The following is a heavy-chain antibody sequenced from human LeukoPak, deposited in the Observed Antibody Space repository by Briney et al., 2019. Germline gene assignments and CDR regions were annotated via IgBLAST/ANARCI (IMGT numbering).Heavy chain of an antibody. J-gene: IGHJ4*02. CDR3: ARGNWHYYGSGSYYFDY. Sequence: SETLSLTCAVYGGSFSGYYWSWLRQPPGKGREWIGEINHSGSTNYNPSLKSRVTISVDTSKNQFSLKLSSVTAADTAVYYCARGNWHYYGSGSYYFDYWGQGTLVTVSS. V-gene: IGHV4-34*01. CDR1: GGSFSGYY. D-gene: IGHD3-10*01. CDR2: INHSGST.